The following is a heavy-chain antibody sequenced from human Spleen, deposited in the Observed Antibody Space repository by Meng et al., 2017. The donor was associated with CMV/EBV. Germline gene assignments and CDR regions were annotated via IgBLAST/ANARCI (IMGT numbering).Heavy chain of an antibody. D-gene: IGHD3-22*01. J-gene: IGHJ4*02. CDR1: GGTFSSYA. CDR3: ARDYYDSSGFQLGGF. Sequence: SGGTFSSYAISWVRQAPGQGLEWMGGIIPIFGTANYAQKFQGRVTITTDESTSTAYMELSSLRSEDTAVYYCARDYYDSSGFQLGGFWGQGTLVTVSS. CDR2: IIPIFGTA. V-gene: IGHV1-69*05.